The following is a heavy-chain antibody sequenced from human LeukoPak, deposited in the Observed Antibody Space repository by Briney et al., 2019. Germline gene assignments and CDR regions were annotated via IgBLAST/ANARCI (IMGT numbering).Heavy chain of an antibody. CDR3: ARAVDYGDYSDYFDY. V-gene: IGHV4-34*01. Sequence: SETLSLTCAVYGGSFSGYYWSWIRQPPGKGLEWIGEINHSGSTNYNSSLKSRVTISVDTSKNQFSLKLSSVTAADTAVYYCARAVDYGDYSDYFDYWGQGTLVTVSS. CDR2: INHSGST. J-gene: IGHJ4*02. CDR1: GGSFSGYY. D-gene: IGHD4-17*01.